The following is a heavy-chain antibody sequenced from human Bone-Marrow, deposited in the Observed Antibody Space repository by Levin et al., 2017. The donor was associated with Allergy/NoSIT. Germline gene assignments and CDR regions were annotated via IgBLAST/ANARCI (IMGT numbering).Heavy chain of an antibody. D-gene: IGHD6-19*01. V-gene: IGHV3-74*01. CDR3: ARAVAGEDIDL. Sequence: GESLKISCEASGFTFRLYWMHWVRQVPGKGLVWVARIFSDGDITDYADSVKGRFVVSRDNTKNTLSLQMNNLRVEDTAIYYCARAVAGEDIDLWGQGTLVSVSS. CDR1: GFTFRLYW. J-gene: IGHJ5*02. CDR2: IFSDGDIT.